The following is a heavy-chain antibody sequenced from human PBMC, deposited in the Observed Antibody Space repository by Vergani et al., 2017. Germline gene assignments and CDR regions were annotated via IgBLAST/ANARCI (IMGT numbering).Heavy chain of an antibody. D-gene: IGHD3-16*02. J-gene: IGHJ6*03. V-gene: IGHV4-30-2*01. CDR2: IFPSGNY. CDR3: ARASLKALVGYYYYMDV. Sequence: QLQLQESGSGLVKPSQTLSLTCAVSGDSITNGGFCWNWIRQPPGKGPEGIGYIFPSGNYDYNPSLKNRVSISLDKSKNQFSLWVNSVTAADTAVYFCARASLKALVGYYYYMDVWGKGKTVVVSS. CDR1: GDSITNGGFC.